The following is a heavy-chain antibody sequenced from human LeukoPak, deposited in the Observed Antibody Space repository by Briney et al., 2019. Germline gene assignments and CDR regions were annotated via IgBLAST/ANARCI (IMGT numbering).Heavy chain of an antibody. Sequence: SQTLSLTCTVSGGSISSGGYYWSWIRQHPGKGLEWIGYIYYSGSTYYNPSLKSRVTISVGTSKNQFSLKLSSVTAADTAVYYCARSRITMVRGVILHPYYFDYWGQGTLVTVSS. J-gene: IGHJ4*02. V-gene: IGHV4-31*03. CDR3: ARSRITMVRGVILHPYYFDY. CDR1: GGSISSGGYY. CDR2: IYYSGST. D-gene: IGHD3-10*01.